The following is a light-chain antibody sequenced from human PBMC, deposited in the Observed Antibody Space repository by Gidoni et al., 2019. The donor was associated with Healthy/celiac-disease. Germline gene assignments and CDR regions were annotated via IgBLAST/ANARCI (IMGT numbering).Light chain of an antibody. Sequence: DIQMTQSPSSLSGSVGDRVTITCRASQSISSYLNWYQQTAGKAPKLLIYAASSLHSGVPSRFSGRASGTDFPLTIRSLPPEDFATYYCQQSYSTPWPFGQXTQVEIK. CDR2: AAS. CDR1: QSISSY. J-gene: IGKJ1*01. CDR3: QQSYSTPWP. V-gene: IGKV1-39*01.